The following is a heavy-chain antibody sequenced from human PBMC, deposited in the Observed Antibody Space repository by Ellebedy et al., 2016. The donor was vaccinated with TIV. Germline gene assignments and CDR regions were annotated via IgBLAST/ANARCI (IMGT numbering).Heavy chain of an antibody. CDR1: GGALRSSGSY. D-gene: IGHD5-18*01. Sequence: SETLSLXXTVSGGALRSSGSYWGWIRQPPGKGLEWIASIYYDGKTFYNPSLRSRLTISVDTSKNQFSLKLNSVTAADTAVYYCARHTRYSYGSERFDPWGQGSLVTVSS. CDR2: IYYDGKT. CDR3: ARHTRYSYGSERFDP. V-gene: IGHV4-39*01. J-gene: IGHJ5*02.